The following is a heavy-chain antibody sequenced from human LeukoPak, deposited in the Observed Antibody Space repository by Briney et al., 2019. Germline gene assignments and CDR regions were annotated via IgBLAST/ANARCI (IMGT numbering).Heavy chain of an antibody. V-gene: IGHV1-2*02. D-gene: IGHD2-15*01. CDR3: ARDGQEYCSGGSCYSLWFDY. CDR2: INPNSGGT. J-gene: IGHJ4*02. CDR1: GYTFTGYY. Sequence: ASVKVSCKASGYTFTGYYMHWVRQAPGQGLEWMGWINPNSGGTNYAQKFQGRVTMTRDTSISTAHMELSRLRSDDTAVYYCARDGQEYCSGGSCYSLWFDYWGQGTLVTVSS.